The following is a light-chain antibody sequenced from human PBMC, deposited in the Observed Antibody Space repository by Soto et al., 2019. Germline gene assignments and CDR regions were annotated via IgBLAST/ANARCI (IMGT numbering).Light chain of an antibody. Sequence: EIVMTQSPATLSESPGERATLSCRASQSVSSNLAWYQQKPGQAPRLLIYGASTRATGIPARFSGSGAGTEFTLTISSLQSEDFAIYYCQQYNDWPPVLTFGGGTKVEIK. CDR2: GAS. V-gene: IGKV3-15*01. CDR3: QQYNDWPPVLT. CDR1: QSVSSN. J-gene: IGKJ4*01.